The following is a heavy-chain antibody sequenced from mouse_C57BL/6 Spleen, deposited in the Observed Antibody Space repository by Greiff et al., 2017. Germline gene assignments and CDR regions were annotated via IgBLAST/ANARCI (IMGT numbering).Heavy chain of an antibody. CDR2: ISDGGSYT. V-gene: IGHV5-4*03. CDR1: GFTFSSYA. J-gene: IGHJ1*03. Sequence: DVRLVESGGGLVKPGGSLKLSCAASGFTFSSYAMSWVRQTPEKRLEWVATISDGGSYTNYPDNVKGRLTISRANAKNNLYLQMSQLKSEDTAMYYCARSSPLYFDVWGTGTTVTVSS. CDR3: ARSSPLYFDV.